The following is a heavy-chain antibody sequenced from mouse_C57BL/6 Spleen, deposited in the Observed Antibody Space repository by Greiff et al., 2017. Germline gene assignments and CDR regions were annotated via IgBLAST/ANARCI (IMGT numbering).Heavy chain of an antibody. CDR2: ISYDGSN. D-gene: IGHD2-3*01. J-gene: IGHJ2*01. Sequence: EVKLVESGPGLVKPSQSLSLTCSVTGYSITSGYYWNWIRQFPGNKLEWMGYISYDGSNNYNPSLKNRISITRDTSKNQFFLKLNSVTTEDTATYYCAREGDGYYVLDYWGQGTTLTVSS. V-gene: IGHV3-6*01. CDR1: GYSITSGYY. CDR3: AREGDGYYVLDY.